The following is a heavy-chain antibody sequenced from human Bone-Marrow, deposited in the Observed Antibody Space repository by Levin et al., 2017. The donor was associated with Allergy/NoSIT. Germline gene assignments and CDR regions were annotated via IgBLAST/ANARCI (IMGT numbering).Heavy chain of an antibody. CDR1: GFTFSNFA. CDR2: ITEHYVT. Sequence: PGGSLRLSCVASGFTFSNFAISWVRQAPGKGLEWVSAITEHYVTHYADSVKGRFTISRDNSKNTLSLQMNNLRAEDTALYYCAKTILPDYWGQGTLVTVSS. CDR3: AKTILPDY. J-gene: IGHJ4*02. V-gene: IGHV3-23*01. D-gene: IGHD3-10*01.